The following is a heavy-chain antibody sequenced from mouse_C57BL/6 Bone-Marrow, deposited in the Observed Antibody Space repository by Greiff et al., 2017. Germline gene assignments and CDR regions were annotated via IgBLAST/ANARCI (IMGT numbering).Heavy chain of an antibody. V-gene: IGHV1-64*01. J-gene: IGHJ2*01. D-gene: IGHD1-1*01. CDR1: GYTFTSYW. Sequence: QVQLQQPGAELVKPGASVKLSCKASGYTFTSYWMHWVKQRPGQGLEWIGMIHPNSDSTNSNEQFKSQATLTVDKSSSTAYMQLSSLTSEESAVYYCAIRFYYYGSSYGDYFDYGGQGTTLTVSS. CDR3: AIRFYYYGSSYGDYFDY. CDR2: IHPNSDST.